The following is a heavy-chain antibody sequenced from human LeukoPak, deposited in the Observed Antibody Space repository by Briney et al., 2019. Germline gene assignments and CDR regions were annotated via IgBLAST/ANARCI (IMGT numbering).Heavy chain of an antibody. Sequence: QPGGSLRLSCAASGFTFSSYWMSWVRQAPGKGLEWVANIKRDGSEKYYVDSVKGRFTISRDNAKNSLYLQMNSLRAEDTAVYYCASYSVVVTDYGMDVWGQGTTVTVSS. D-gene: IGHD3-22*01. CDR1: GFTFSSYW. CDR2: IKRDGSEK. CDR3: ASYSVVVTDYGMDV. V-gene: IGHV3-7*01. J-gene: IGHJ6*02.